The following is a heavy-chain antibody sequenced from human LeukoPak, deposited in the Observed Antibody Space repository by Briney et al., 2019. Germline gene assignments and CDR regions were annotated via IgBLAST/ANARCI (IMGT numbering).Heavy chain of an antibody. CDR3: ARGIYSYGYDY. V-gene: IGHV4-59*01. D-gene: IGHD5-18*01. CDR1: GGSIGSYY. J-gene: IGHJ4*02. Sequence: SETLSLTCTVSGGSIGSYYWSWIRQPPGKGLEWIGYIYYSGSTNYNPSLNSRVTISVDTSKNQFSPKLSSVTAADTAVYYCARGIYSYGYDYWGQGTLVTVSS. CDR2: IYYSGST.